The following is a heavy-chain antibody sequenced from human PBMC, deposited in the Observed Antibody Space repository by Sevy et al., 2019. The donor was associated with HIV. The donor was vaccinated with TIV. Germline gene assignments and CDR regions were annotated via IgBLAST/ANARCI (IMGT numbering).Heavy chain of an antibody. CDR2: IWYDGSKK. Sequence: GGSLRLSCAASGFTFSTYGMHWVRQAPGKGLEWVAIIWYDGSKKYYADSVKGRFTISRYSSKNTLFLQMNSLRAEDTAVYYCARGICSSTSFYLDYWGRGTLVTVSS. CDR3: ARGICSSTSFYLDY. D-gene: IGHD2-2*01. J-gene: IGHJ4*02. V-gene: IGHV3-33*01. CDR1: GFTFSTYG.